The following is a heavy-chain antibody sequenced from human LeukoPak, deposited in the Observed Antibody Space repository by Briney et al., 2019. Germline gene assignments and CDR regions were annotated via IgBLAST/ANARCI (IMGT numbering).Heavy chain of an antibody. J-gene: IGHJ4*02. V-gene: IGHV3-30*19. CDR1: GFTFSSYG. CDR2: IWYDGSNK. Sequence: PGGSLRLSCAASGFTFSSYGMHWVRQAPGKGLEWVAVIWYDGSNKYYADSVKGRFTISRDNSKNTLYLQMNSLRAEDTAVYYCARDLAYSGSYESGDDWGQGTLVTVSS. D-gene: IGHD1-26*01. CDR3: ARDLAYSGSYESGDD.